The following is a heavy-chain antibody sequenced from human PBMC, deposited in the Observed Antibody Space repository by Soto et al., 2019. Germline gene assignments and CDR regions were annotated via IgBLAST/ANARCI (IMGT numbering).Heavy chain of an antibody. V-gene: IGHV3-23*01. CDR2: ISSSGGKI. Sequence: EVQLLESGGGLVQPGGSLRLSCAASGFTFSSYAMSWVRQAPGKGLEWVSGISSSGGKIYYAHSVKDRFTISRDSSQSTLFLQMNSLRAEDTAVDHCAKDRRETPTYGGDVWGQETTVTVS. J-gene: IGHJ6*02. CDR1: GFTFSSYA. CDR3: AKDRRETPTYGGDV.